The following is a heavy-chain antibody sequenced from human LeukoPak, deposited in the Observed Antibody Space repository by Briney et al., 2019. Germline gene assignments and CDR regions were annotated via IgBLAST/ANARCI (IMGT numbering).Heavy chain of an antibody. CDR3: ARDLSHSSGWGYYYYYYMDV. V-gene: IGHV1-2*02. CDR1: GYTFTGYY. CDR2: INPNSGGT. Sequence: GASVKVSCKASGYTFTGYYMHWVRRAPGQGLEWMGWINPNSGGTNYAQKFQGRVTMTRDTSISTAYMELSRLRSDDTAVYYCARDLSHSSGWGYYYYYYMDVWGKGTTVTVSS. J-gene: IGHJ6*03. D-gene: IGHD6-19*01.